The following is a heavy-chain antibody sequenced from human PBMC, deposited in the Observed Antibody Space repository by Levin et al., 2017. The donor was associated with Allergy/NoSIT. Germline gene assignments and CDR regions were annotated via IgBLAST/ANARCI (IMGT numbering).Heavy chain of an antibody. CDR1: GYTFTGYY. Sequence: ASVKVSCKASGYTFTGYYMHWVRQAPGQGLEWMGWINPNSGGTNYAQKFQGRVTMTRDTSISTAYMELSRLRSDDTAVYYCARAVADLNWFDPWGQGTLVTVSS. D-gene: IGHD6-19*01. CDR3: ARAVADLNWFDP. CDR2: INPNSGGT. V-gene: IGHV1-2*02. J-gene: IGHJ5*02.